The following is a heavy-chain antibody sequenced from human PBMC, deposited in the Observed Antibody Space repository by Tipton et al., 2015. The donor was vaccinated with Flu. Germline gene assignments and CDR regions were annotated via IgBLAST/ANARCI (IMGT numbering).Heavy chain of an antibody. CDR2: LWDDGTNT. V-gene: IGHV3-33*01. D-gene: IGHD4-11*01. J-gene: IGHJ2*01. CDR3: AREWDAVTTVFRYFDV. CDR1: GFSLNNYD. Sequence: SLRLSCAASGFSLNNYDMHWVRQAPGKGLEWVAVLWDDGTNTYYEHFVRGRFTISRDNSNNTLYLQMTSLRGEDTAVYYCAREWDAVTTVFRYFDVWGRGALVTVSS.